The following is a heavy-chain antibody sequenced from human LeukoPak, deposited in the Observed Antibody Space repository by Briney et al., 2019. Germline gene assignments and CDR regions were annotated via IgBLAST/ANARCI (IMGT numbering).Heavy chain of an antibody. V-gene: IGHV3-30*04. CDR3: AKDSAFYYIDV. CDR2: ISHDANNQ. J-gene: IGHJ6*03. Sequence: GGSLRLSCAASGFTFTTYTMHWVRQAPGKGLEWVALISHDANNQYYADSVKGRFTISRDNSKNTLYLQMNSLKGDDTAVYYCAKDSAFYYIDVWGKGTTVIISS. D-gene: IGHD3-10*01. CDR1: GFTFTTYT.